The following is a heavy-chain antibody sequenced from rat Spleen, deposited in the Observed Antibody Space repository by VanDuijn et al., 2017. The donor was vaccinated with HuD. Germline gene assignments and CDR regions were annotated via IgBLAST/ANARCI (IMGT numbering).Heavy chain of an antibody. J-gene: IGHJ2*01. Sequence: EVQLVESGGGFVQPGGSLKLSCAASGFTFRNYGMAWVCQTPTKGLEWVATITYDGSGTYYRDSVRGRFTISRDDSKSTLYLQMNSLRSEDTATYYCARHNSGYYFDYWGQGVMVTVSS. CDR3: ARHNSGYYFDY. CDR1: GFTFRNYG. D-gene: IGHD4-3*01. V-gene: IGHV5-29*01. CDR2: ITYDGSGT.